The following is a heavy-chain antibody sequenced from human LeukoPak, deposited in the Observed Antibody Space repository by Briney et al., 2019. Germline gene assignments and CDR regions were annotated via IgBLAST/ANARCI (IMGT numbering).Heavy chain of an antibody. Sequence: ASXXVSCKASGYIFTGNYMHWVRQAPGQGLEWMGWINPNSGGTNYAQKFQGRVTITRDTSISTAYMELSRLRSDDTAVYYCARTTYYDNSEGFDYWGQGTLVTVSS. CDR3: ARTTYYDNSEGFDY. J-gene: IGHJ4*02. CDR1: GYIFTGNY. CDR2: INPNSGGT. D-gene: IGHD3-22*01. V-gene: IGHV1-2*02.